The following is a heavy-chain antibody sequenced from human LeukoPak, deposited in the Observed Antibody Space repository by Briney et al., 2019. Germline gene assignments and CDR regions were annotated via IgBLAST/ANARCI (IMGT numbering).Heavy chain of an antibody. V-gene: IGHV4-61*02. Sequence: SETLSLTCTVSGGSISSGSYYWSWIRQPAGKGLEWIGRINTSGSTNYNPSLKSRVTISVDTSKNQFSLKLSSVTAVDTAVYYCARDYCTNGVCPPDYWGQGTLVTVSS. CDR2: INTSGST. CDR3: ARDYCTNGVCPPDY. J-gene: IGHJ4*02. D-gene: IGHD2-8*01. CDR1: GGSISSGSYY.